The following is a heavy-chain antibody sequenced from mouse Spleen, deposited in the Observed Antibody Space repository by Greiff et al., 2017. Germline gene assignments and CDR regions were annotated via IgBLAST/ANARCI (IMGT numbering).Heavy chain of an antibody. D-gene: IGHD1-1*01. Sequence: QVQLKESGAELVRPGASVKLSCKASGYTFTDYYINWVKQRPGQGLEWIARIYPGSGNTYYNEKFKGKATLTAEKSSSTAYMQLSSLTSEDSAVYFCARSLLLYYAMDYWGQGTSVTVSS. CDR1: GYTFTDYY. J-gene: IGHJ4*01. CDR2: IYPGSGNT. V-gene: IGHV1-76*01. CDR3: ARSLLLYYAMDY.